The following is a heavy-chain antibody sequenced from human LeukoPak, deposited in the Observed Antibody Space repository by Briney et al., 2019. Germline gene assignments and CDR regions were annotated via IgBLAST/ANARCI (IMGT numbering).Heavy chain of an antibody. D-gene: IGHD3-22*01. CDR2: IRYDGSNK. J-gene: IGHJ3*02. CDR1: GFTFSSYG. CDR3: ARDWRDSSGKFPNDAFDI. Sequence: GGSLRLSCAASGFTFSSYGMHWVRQAPGKGLEWVAFIRYDGSNKYYADSVKGRFTISRDNAKNSLYLQMNSLRAEDTAVYYCARDWRDSSGKFPNDAFDIWGQGTMVTVSS. V-gene: IGHV3-30*02.